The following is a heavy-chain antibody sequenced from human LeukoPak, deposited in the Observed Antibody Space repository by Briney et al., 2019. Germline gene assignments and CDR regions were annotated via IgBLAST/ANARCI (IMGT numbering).Heavy chain of an antibody. CDR2: IYSGGST. V-gene: IGHV3-66*01. CDR1: GFTVSSNY. D-gene: IGHD3-10*01. Sequence: PGGSLRLSCAASGFTVSSNYMSWVRQAPGKGLEWVSVIYSGGSTYYADSVKGRFTISRDNSKNTLYLQMNSLRAEDTADCYCASLTMVRGYYFDYWGQGTLVTVSS. J-gene: IGHJ4*02. CDR3: ASLTMVRGYYFDY.